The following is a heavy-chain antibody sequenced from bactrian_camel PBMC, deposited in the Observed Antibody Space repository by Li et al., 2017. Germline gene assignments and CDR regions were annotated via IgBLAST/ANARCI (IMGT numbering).Heavy chain of an antibody. D-gene: IGHD1*01. J-gene: IGHJ4*01. V-gene: IGHV3S40*01. CDR1: GFTFSSYY. CDR3: SVGYWVENRFHSF. CDR2: INSGGGST. Sequence: VQLVESGGGLVQPGGSLRLSCAASGFTFSSYYLSWVRQAPGKGLEWVSAINSGGGSTYYADSVKGRFTVSRDDAKNTVYLQMSSLKSKDTALYYCSVGYWVENRFHSFWAQGTQVTVS.